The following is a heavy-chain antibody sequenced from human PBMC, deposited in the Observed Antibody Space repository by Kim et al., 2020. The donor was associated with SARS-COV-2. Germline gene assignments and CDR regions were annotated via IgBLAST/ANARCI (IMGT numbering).Heavy chain of an antibody. J-gene: IGHJ4*02. D-gene: IGHD5-18*01. CDR3: ARDRIHDY. V-gene: IGHV1-3*01. CDR2: NGYT. Sequence: NGYTKYSQRFQGRVTITRDTSASTAYMELSSLRSEDTAVYYCARDRIHDYWGQGTLVTVSS.